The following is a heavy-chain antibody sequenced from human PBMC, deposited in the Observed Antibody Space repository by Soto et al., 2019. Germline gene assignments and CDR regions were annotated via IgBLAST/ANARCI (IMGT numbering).Heavy chain of an antibody. Sequence: GGSLRLSCAASGFTFSSYAMHWVRQAPGKGLEWVAVISYDGSNKYYADSVKGRFTISRDNSKNTLYLQMNSLRAEDTAVYYCARDQYSSSWYVSYYYYYGMDVWGQGTTVTVS. CDR2: ISYDGSNK. J-gene: IGHJ6*02. CDR1: GFTFSSYA. V-gene: IGHV3-30-3*01. CDR3: ARDQYSSSWYVSYYYYYGMDV. D-gene: IGHD6-13*01.